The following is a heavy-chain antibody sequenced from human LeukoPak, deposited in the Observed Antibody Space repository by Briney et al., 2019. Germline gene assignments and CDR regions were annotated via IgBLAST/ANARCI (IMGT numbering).Heavy chain of an antibody. CDR2: IYYSGST. CDR3: AKGGKYQLLQFDY. Sequence: PSETLSLTCTVSGGSISSYYWSWVRQPPGKGLEWIGYIYYSGSTNYNPSLKSRVTISVDTSKNQFSLKLSSVTAADTAVYYCAKGGKYQLLQFDYWGQGTLVTVSS. V-gene: IGHV4-59*01. CDR1: GGSISSYY. D-gene: IGHD2-2*01. J-gene: IGHJ4*02.